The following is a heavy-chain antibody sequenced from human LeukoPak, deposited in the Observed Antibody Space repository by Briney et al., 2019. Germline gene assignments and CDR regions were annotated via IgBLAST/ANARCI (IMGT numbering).Heavy chain of an antibody. CDR1: GGSISSYY. CDR3: ARGSRDYYGSGAYYFDY. V-gene: IGHV4-59*01. J-gene: IGHJ4*02. CDR2: IHYSGST. Sequence: KTSETLSLTCTVSGGSISSYYWSWIRQPPGKGLEWIGYIHYSGSTNYNPSLKSRVTISVDTSKNQFSLKLSSVTAADTAVYYCARGSRDYYGSGAYYFDYWGQGTLVTVSS. D-gene: IGHD3-10*01.